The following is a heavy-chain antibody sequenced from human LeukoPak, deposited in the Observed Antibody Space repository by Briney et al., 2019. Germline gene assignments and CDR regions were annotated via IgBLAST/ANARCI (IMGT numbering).Heavy chain of an antibody. CDR1: GFTFSSYA. CDR3: AREGRSSSPMDY. D-gene: IGHD6-6*01. V-gene: IGHV3-23*01. Sequence: PGGSLRLSCAASGFTFSSYAMSWVRQAPGKGLEWVSTISGSGGNTYYADSVKGRFTFSRDNSKNTLYLQMNSLRAEDTAVYYCAREGRSSSPMDYWGQGTLVTVSS. J-gene: IGHJ4*02. CDR2: ISGSGGNT.